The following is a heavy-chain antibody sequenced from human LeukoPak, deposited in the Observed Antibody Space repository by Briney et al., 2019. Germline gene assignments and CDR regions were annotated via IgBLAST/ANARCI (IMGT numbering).Heavy chain of an antibody. D-gene: IGHD5-18*01. CDR1: GFTFNNYA. CDR3: ARHDSFIPY. CDR2: ISDSGRAT. J-gene: IGHJ4*02. Sequence: PGGSLRLSCAASGFTFNNYAMSWVRQAPGKGLEWVSGISDSGRATYYTGSVRGRCTISRDNSKNTVYLQMSNLRAEDTAVYFCARHDSFIPYWGQGSLVTVSS. V-gene: IGHV3-23*01.